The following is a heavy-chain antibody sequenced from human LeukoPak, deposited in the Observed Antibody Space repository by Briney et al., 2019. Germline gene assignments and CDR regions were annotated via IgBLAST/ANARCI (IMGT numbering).Heavy chain of an antibody. J-gene: IGHJ4*02. D-gene: IGHD3-22*01. CDR1: GGSFSRYA. CDR3: ARGSGETGGYYYVY. Sequence: SVKVSCKASGGSFSRYATSWARQAPGQGLEWMGGIIPIFGTANYAQKFRGRVTITADESTRTAYMELRTLRSEDTAIYYCARGSGETGGYYYVYWGRGTPVTVSS. CDR2: IIPIFGTA. V-gene: IGHV1-69*13.